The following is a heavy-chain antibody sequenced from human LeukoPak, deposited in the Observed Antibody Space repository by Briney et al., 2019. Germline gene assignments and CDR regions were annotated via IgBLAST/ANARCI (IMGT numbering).Heavy chain of an antibody. D-gene: IGHD5-18*01. CDR1: GGSISSYY. CDR3: ARGRGYSYGYGYYYYYMDV. Sequence: SETLSLTCTVSGGSISSYYWSWIRQPPGKGLEWIGYIYYSGSTNYNPSLKSRVTISVDTSKNQFSLKLSSVTAADTAVYYCARGRGYSYGYGYYYYYMDVWGKGTTVTVSS. V-gene: IGHV4-59*01. J-gene: IGHJ6*03. CDR2: IYYSGST.